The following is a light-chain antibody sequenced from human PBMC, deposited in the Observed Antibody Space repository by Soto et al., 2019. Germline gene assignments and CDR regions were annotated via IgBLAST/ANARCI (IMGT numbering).Light chain of an antibody. V-gene: IGKV3-15*01. J-gene: IGKJ5*01. CDR2: GAS. Sequence: EIVLTQSPATLSLSPGERATLSCRASQSVSSYLACYQQKPGQAPRLLIYGASTRATGIPARFSGSGSGTEFTLTISSLQSEDFAVYYCEQYNNWPITFGQGTRLQIK. CDR3: EQYNNWPIT. CDR1: QSVSSY.